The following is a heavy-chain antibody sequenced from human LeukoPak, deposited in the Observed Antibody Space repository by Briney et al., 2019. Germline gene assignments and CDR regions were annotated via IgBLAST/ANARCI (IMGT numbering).Heavy chain of an antibody. J-gene: IGHJ4*02. CDR1: GFTFRNYP. CDR2: IRSKAYGGTT. V-gene: IGHV3-49*02. Sequence: GGSLRLSYAASGFTFRNYPMSWVRQAPGKGLEWVDFIRSKAYGGTTEYAASVKGRFTISRDDSKSIAYLQMNSLKTEDTAVYYCTWARYYYDSSGYYPTTLDYWGQGTLVTVSS. CDR3: TWARYYYDSSGYYPTTLDY. D-gene: IGHD3-22*01.